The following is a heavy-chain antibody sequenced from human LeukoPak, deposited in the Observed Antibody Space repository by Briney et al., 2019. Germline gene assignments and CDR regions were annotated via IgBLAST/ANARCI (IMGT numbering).Heavy chain of an antibody. D-gene: IGHD2-8*01. CDR1: GGSISSYY. CDR2: IYYSGGT. CDR3: ARIMDTAWGMDV. Sequence: SETLSLTCTVFGGSISSYYWSWIRQPPGQVLDWIGYIYYSGGTNYNPSLKSRVTISVDTSKKQFSLKLTSVTAADTAVYYCARIMDTAWGMDVWGQGTTVTVSS. V-gene: IGHV4-59*01. J-gene: IGHJ6*02.